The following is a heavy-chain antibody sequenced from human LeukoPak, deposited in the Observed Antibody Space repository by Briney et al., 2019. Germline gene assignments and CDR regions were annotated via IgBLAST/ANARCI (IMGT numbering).Heavy chain of an antibody. J-gene: IGHJ4*02. D-gene: IGHD1-26*01. CDR3: ARAGRATQGYFDY. CDR1: GGSISSYY. Sequence: SETLSLTCTVSGGSISSYYWSWIRQPPGKGLEWIGYIYYSGSNNYNPSLKSRVTISVDTSKNQFSLKLSSVTAADTAVYYCARAGRATQGYFDYWGQGTLVTVSS. V-gene: IGHV4-59*01. CDR2: IYYSGSN.